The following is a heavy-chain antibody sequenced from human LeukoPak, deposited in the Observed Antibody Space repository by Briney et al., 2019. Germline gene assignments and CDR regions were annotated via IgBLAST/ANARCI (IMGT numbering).Heavy chain of an antibody. CDR1: GFTFSSYA. D-gene: IGHD5-12*01. Sequence: GGSLRLSCAASGFTFSSYAMHWVRQAPGKGLEWVAVISYDGSNKYYADSVKGRFTISGDTSKNTLYLQMNSLRAEDTAVYYCARGSHRCPSGYSGDEPPPYYCGMDVWGQGTTVTVSS. CDR3: ARGSHRCPSGYSGDEPPPYYCGMDV. CDR2: ISYDGSNK. J-gene: IGHJ6*02. V-gene: IGHV3-30-3*01.